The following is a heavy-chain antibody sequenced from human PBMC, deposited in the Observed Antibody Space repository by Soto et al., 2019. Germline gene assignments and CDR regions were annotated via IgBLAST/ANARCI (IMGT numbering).Heavy chain of an antibody. D-gene: IGHD2-2*01. Sequence: SETLSLTCTVSGGSVSSGSYYCSWIRQPPGKGLEWIGYIYYSVSTNYNPSLKSRVTISVDTSKNQFSLKLSSVTAADTAVYYCARVNTTKGVPVVLAYFDYWGQGTLVTVSS. V-gene: IGHV4-61*01. CDR1: GGSVSSGSYY. CDR3: ARVNTTKGVPVVLAYFDY. CDR2: IYYSVST. J-gene: IGHJ4*02.